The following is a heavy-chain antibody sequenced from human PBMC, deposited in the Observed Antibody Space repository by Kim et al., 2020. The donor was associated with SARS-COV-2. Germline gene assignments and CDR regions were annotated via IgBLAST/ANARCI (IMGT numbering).Heavy chain of an antibody. J-gene: IGHJ4*02. CDR1: GGTFSSYA. CDR2: IIPIFGTA. D-gene: IGHD3-3*01. CDR3: ARTMYYDFWSGYYRGVGYYFDY. V-gene: IGHV1-69*13. Sequence: SVKVSCKASGGTFSSYAISWVRQAPGQGLEWMGGIIPIFGTANYAQKFQGRVTITADESTSTAYMKLSSLRSEDTAVYYCARTMYYDFWSGYYRGVGYYFDYWGQGTLVTVSS.